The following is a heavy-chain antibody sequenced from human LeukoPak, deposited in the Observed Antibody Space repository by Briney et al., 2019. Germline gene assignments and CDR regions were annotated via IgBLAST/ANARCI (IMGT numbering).Heavy chain of an antibody. CDR2: IIPILGIA. V-gene: IGHV1-69*04. D-gene: IGHD3-22*01. CDR1: GGTFSSYT. Sequence: SVEVSCKASGGTFSSYTISWVRQAPGQGLEWMGRIIPILGIANYAQKFQGRVTITADKSTSTAYMELSSLRSEDTAVYYCAREGYYDSRARADWFDPWGQGTLVTVSS. CDR3: AREGYYDSRARADWFDP. J-gene: IGHJ5*02.